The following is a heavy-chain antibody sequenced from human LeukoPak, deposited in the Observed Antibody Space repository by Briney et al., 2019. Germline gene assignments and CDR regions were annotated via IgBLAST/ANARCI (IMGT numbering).Heavy chain of an antibody. Sequence: SETLSLTCGVSGGSISGTNWWSWVRQPPGQGLEWIGEISLAGQTNYNPSLNGRVTMSLDKSSNQLSLHLTSATAAVTATYFSSRESGPFCPFGYWGQGTLVIVSS. J-gene: IGHJ4*02. CDR1: GGSISGTNW. V-gene: IGHV4/OR15-8*02. CDR2: ISLAGQT. D-gene: IGHD1-26*01. CDR3: SRESGPFCPFGY.